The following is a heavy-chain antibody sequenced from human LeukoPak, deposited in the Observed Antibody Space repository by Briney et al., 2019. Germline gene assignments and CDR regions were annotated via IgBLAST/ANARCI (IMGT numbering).Heavy chain of an antibody. V-gene: IGHV3-20*04. D-gene: IGHD4-17*01. J-gene: IGHJ4*02. CDR3: ARATSQGYGDLPDY. Sequence: PGGSLTLSCAASGFTFDDYVMSWVRQAPGKGLEWVSGINWNGGSTGYADSVKGRFTISRDNAKNSLYLQMNSLRAEDTALYYCARATSQGYGDLPDYWGQGTLVTVSP. CDR1: GFTFDDYV. CDR2: INWNGGST.